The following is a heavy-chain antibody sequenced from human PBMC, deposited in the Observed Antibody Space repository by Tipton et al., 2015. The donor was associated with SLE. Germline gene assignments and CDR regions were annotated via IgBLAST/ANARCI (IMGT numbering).Heavy chain of an antibody. Sequence: TLSLTCTVSGGSISSYYWSWIRQPPGKGLEWIGYIHYSGSTNYNPSLKSRVTISVDTSKNQFSLKLSSVTAAGTAVYYCARDDFDIWGQGTMVTVSS. CDR1: GGSISSYY. CDR3: ARDDFDI. J-gene: IGHJ3*02. V-gene: IGHV4-59*12. CDR2: IHYSGST.